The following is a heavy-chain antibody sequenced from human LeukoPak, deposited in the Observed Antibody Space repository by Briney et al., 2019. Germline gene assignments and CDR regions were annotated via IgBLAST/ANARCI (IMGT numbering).Heavy chain of an antibody. D-gene: IGHD3-22*01. CDR2: IKGDGSED. CDR3: ASLVQYYYDSSGYCDY. CDR1: GFTFSSYW. Sequence: PGGSLRLSCAASGFTFSSYWMAWVRQAPGKELEWVANIKGDGSEDHYVDSVKGQFTISRDNAKNSLYLQMNSLRAEDTAVYYCASLVQYYYDSSGYCDYWGQGTLVTVSS. V-gene: IGHV3-7*03. J-gene: IGHJ4*02.